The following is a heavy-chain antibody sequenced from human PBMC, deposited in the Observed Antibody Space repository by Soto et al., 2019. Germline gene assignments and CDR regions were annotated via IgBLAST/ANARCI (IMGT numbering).Heavy chain of an antibody. Sequence: QVQLVQSGGEVKRPGASVKVSCKTSGYTFSNYGITWVRQAPGQPLEWLGWISLYSDGTNYAQKFQGRVSMTTDTSTTTAYRELRSLRSDDTAVYYCARVVPGAEAWFGPWCHGTLVTVSS. D-gene: IGHD2-2*01. CDR2: ISLYSDGT. J-gene: IGHJ5*02. V-gene: IGHV1-18*01. CDR1: GYTFSNYG. CDR3: ARVVPGAEAWFGP.